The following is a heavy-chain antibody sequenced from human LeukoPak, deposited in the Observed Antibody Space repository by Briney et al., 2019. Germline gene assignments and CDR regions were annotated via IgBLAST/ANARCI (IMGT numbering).Heavy chain of an antibody. D-gene: IGHD3-3*01. Sequence: ASVKVSCKASGYTFTSYYMHWVRQAPGQGLEWMGIINPSGGSTSYAQKFQGRVTMTGDMSTSTVYMELSSLRSEDTAVYYCARDQGSGYPYYWGQGTLVTVSS. CDR1: GYTFTSYY. J-gene: IGHJ4*02. V-gene: IGHV1-46*01. CDR2: INPSGGST. CDR3: ARDQGSGYPYY.